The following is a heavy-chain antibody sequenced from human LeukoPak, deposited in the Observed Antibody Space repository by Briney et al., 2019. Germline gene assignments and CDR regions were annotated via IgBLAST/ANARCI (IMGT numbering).Heavy chain of an antibody. CDR3: AKDGSNYYGSGSYFDY. Sequence: PGGSLRLSCAASGFTFSSYGMHWVRQAPGKGLEWVAFIRNDGSNKYYADSVKGRFTISRDNSKNTLYLQMNSLRAEDTAVYYCAKDGSNYYGSGSYFDYWGQGTLITVSS. CDR2: IRNDGSNK. CDR1: GFTFSSYG. D-gene: IGHD3-10*01. V-gene: IGHV3-30*02. J-gene: IGHJ4*02.